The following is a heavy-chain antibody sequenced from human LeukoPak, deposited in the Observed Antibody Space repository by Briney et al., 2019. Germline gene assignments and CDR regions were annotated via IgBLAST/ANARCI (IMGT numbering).Heavy chain of an antibody. Sequence: GGSLRLSCAASGFTFSSYAMSWVRQAPGKGLVWVSTISGSGSTTSYADSVKGRFTISRDNSKNTLFLQMNSLRADDTAVYYCAKGLYKGLTTVFDYWGQGTLVTVSS. CDR2: ISGSGSTT. D-gene: IGHD4-17*01. CDR3: AKGLYKGLTTVFDY. CDR1: GFTFSSYA. J-gene: IGHJ4*02. V-gene: IGHV3-23*01.